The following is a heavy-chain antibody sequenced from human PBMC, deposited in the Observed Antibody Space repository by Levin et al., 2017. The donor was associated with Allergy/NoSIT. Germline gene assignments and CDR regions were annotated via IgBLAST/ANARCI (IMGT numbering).Heavy chain of an antibody. CDR1: GGSISSGGSS. CDR3: ARLSDYGAFDI. V-gene: IGHV4-31*02. CDR2: ISYSGRT. J-gene: IGHJ3*02. Sequence: NASETLSLTCIVSGGSISSGGSSWSWVRQHPDKGLEWVGNISYSGRTSYNPSLESRVTISVDTSENQFSLGLTSVTAADSALYYCARLSDYGAFDIWGRGTVVAVSS. D-gene: IGHD4-17*01.